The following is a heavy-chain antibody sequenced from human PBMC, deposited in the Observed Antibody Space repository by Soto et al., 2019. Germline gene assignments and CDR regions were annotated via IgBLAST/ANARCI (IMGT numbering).Heavy chain of an antibody. CDR3: AKGQSTYYDFWSRYYDWFDP. J-gene: IGHJ5*02. Sequence: PGGSLRLSCAASGFTFSNYAMSWVRQAPGKGLEWISTISGSGGSTYYADSVKGRFTISRDNSKNTLYLQMYSLRAEDTAVYYCAKGQSTYYDFWSRYYDWFDPWGQAILVTLSS. V-gene: IGHV3-23*01. CDR2: ISGSGGST. CDR1: GFTFSNYA. D-gene: IGHD3-3*01.